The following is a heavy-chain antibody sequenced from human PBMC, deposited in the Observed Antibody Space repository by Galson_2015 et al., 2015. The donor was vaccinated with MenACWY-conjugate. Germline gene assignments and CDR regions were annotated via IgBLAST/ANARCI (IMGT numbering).Heavy chain of an antibody. Sequence: CAISGDSVSSHSAAWNWIRQSPSRGLEWLGRTYYRSKWDNDYAVSVKSRISINPDTSKNKPTLHLNSVTPEDTAVYYCARAALLRGYIFMYFFDYWGQGTLVTVSS. CDR3: ARAALLRGYIFMYFFDY. D-gene: IGHD5-18*01. CDR2: TYYRSKWDN. CDR1: GDSVSSHSAA. V-gene: IGHV6-1*01. J-gene: IGHJ4*02.